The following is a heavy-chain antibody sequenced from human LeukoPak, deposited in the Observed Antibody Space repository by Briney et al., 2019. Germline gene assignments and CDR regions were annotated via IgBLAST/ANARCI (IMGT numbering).Heavy chain of an antibody. J-gene: IGHJ1*01. D-gene: IGHD2-15*01. CDR1: GYTFTSYG. CDR2: ISAYNGNT. V-gene: IGHV1-18*01. Sequence: ASVKVSCKASGYTFTSYGIGWVRQAPGQGLEWMGWISAYNGNTNYAQKLQGRVTMTTDTSTSTAYMELRSLRSDDTAVYYCARKLGYCSGGSCRAEYFQHWGQGTLVTVSS. CDR3: ARKLGYCSGGSCRAEYFQH.